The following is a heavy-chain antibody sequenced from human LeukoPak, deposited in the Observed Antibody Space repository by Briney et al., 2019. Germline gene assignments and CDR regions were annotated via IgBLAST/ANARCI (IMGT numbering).Heavy chain of an antibody. Sequence: GESLKISCKGSGYSFTSYWIGWVRQMPGKGLEWMGIIYPGDSDTRYSPSFQGQVIISADKSINTAYLQWSSLKASDTAMYYCARHGPHGYNWNYHWGQGTMVTVSS. D-gene: IGHD1-7*01. CDR3: ARHGPHGYNWNYH. J-gene: IGHJ3*01. CDR1: GYSFTSYW. CDR2: IYPGDSDT. V-gene: IGHV5-51*01.